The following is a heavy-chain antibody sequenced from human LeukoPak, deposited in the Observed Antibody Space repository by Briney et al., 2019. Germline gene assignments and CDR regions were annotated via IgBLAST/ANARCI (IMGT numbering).Heavy chain of an antibody. J-gene: IGHJ4*02. D-gene: IGHD5-18*01. CDR1: A. CDR3: ARDAGYSYGYVAY. CDR2: ISYDGSNK. Sequence: AMHXVRQAPGXGLXWVAVISYDGSNKYYADSVKGRFTISRDNSKNTLYLQMNSLRAEDTAVYYCARDAGYSYGYVAYWGQGTLVTVSS. V-gene: IGHV3-30-3*01.